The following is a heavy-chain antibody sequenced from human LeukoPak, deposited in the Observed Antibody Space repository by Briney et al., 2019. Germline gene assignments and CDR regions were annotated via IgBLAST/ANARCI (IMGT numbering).Heavy chain of an antibody. CDR3: TRYNNDHFDY. V-gene: IGHV3-33*01. CDR1: GFTFRSYG. J-gene: IGHJ4*02. Sequence: GTSLRLSCAASGFTFRSYGMHWVRQTPGKGLEWVAVIAYDGSRAFYADSVKGRFTISRENSKNTMSVQMDDLRPEDTAVYYCTRYNNDHFDYWGQGTLVTVSS. D-gene: IGHD1-14*01. CDR2: IAYDGSRA.